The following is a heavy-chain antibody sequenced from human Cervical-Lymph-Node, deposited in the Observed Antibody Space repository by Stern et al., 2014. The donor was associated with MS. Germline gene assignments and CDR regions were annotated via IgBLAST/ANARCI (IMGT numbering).Heavy chain of an antibody. CDR1: GNTFTRYY. Sequence: VQLLQSGAEVKKPGASVKVSCKASGNTFTRYYIHWMRQAPGQGLEWMGIINPSAGSTSYAQKFQGKVTMTRDTSTSTVYMELSSLRSEDTAVYYCAREVAGHRLGMMDVWGQGTTVTVSS. J-gene: IGHJ6*02. D-gene: IGHD6-19*01. CDR3: AREVAGHRLGMMDV. CDR2: INPSAGST. V-gene: IGHV1-46*01.